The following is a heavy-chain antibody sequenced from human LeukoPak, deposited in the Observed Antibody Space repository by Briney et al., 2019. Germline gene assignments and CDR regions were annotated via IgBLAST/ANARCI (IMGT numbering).Heavy chain of an antibody. CDR2: IYHSGST. D-gene: IGHD5-18*01. CDR1: GGSISSSNW. J-gene: IGHJ6*03. V-gene: IGHV4-4*02. Sequence: TSETLSLTCAVSGGSISSSNWWSWVRQPPEKGLEWIGEIYHSGSTNYNPSLKSRVTISVDKSKNQLSLKLSSVTAADTAVYYCARDMLWLFDYYYYMDVWGKGTTVTVSS. CDR3: ARDMLWLFDYYYYMDV.